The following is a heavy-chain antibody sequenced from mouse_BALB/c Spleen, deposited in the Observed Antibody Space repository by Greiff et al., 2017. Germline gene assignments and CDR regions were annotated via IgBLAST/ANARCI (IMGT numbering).Heavy chain of an antibody. J-gene: IGHJ2*01. CDR1: GYTFTDYN. CDR3: ARNYGSSLDYFDY. Sequence: EVQLQQSGPELVKPGASVKIPCKASGYTFTDYNMDWVKQSHGKSLEWIGDINPNNGGTIYNQKFKGKATLTADKSSSTAYMQLSSLTSEDSAVYYCARNYGSSLDYFDYWGQGTTLTVSS. D-gene: IGHD1-1*01. CDR2: INPNNGGT. V-gene: IGHV1-18*01.